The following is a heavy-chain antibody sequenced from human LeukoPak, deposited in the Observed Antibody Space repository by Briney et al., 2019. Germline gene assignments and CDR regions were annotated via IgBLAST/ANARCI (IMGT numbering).Heavy chain of an antibody. CDR2: INPNSGGT. Sequence: GASVKVSCKASGYTFTGYYMHWGGQAPGQGLEGMAWINPNSGGTKYAKKFQGRVTMTRDTSISTAYMELSRLRSDDTAVYYCARRGNSYAADYWGQGTLVTVSS. CDR3: ARRGNSYAADY. D-gene: IGHD5-18*01. CDR1: GYTFTGYY. J-gene: IGHJ4*02. V-gene: IGHV1-2*02.